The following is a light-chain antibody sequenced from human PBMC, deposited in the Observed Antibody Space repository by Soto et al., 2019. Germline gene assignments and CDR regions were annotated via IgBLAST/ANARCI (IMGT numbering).Light chain of an antibody. V-gene: IGLV1-40*01. Sequence: QSVLTQPPSVSGAPGQRVPISCTGSSSNIGAGYDVHWYQQLPGTAPKLLIYGNSNRPSGVPDRFSGSKSGTSASLAITGLQAEDEADYYCQSYDSSLSGSVVGGGTKLTVL. J-gene: IGLJ2*01. CDR2: GNS. CDR3: QSYDSSLSGSV. CDR1: SSNIGAGYD.